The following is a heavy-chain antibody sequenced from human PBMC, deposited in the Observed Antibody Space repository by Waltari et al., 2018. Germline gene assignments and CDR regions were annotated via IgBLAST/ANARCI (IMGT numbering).Heavy chain of an antibody. Sequence: EVQLLESGGGLVQPGGSLRLSCAASRFTFSSYTMNWVRQAPGKGLEWVSTISGNGGSTYYADSVKGRFTISRDNAKNSLYLQMNSLRAEDTAVYYCARIPFFGDPRDYWGQGTLVTVSS. D-gene: IGHD3-10*01. J-gene: IGHJ4*02. CDR2: ISGNGGST. CDR3: ARIPFFGDPRDY. CDR1: RFTFSSYT. V-gene: IGHV3-23*01.